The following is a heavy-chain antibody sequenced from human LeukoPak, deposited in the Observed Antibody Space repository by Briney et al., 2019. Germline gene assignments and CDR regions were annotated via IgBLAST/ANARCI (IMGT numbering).Heavy chain of an antibody. V-gene: IGHV4-59*11. CDR3: ARVGDYYDSSGYYYSHDY. CDR1: GGSISSHY. D-gene: IGHD3-22*01. Sequence: SETLSLTCTVSGGSISSHYWSWIRQPPGKGLEWIGYIYYSGTTKYNPSLKSRVTLSPDTSKNQFSLKLCFVTAAETAVYYCARVGDYYDSSGYYYSHDYWGQGTLVTVSS. J-gene: IGHJ4*02. CDR2: IYYSGTT.